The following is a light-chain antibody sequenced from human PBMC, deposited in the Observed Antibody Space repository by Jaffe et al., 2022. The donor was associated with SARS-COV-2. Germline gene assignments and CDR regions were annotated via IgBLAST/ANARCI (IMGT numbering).Light chain of an antibody. CDR3: QQYNNWPPWT. CDR1: QSVSFN. Sequence: EIVMTQSPATLSVSPGERATLSCRASQSVSFNLAWYQQKPGQAPRLLIYDASTRATGIPARFSGSGSGTEFTLTISGLQSEDFAIYYCQQYNNWPPWTFGQGTKVEIK. CDR2: DAS. J-gene: IGKJ1*01. V-gene: IGKV3-15*01.